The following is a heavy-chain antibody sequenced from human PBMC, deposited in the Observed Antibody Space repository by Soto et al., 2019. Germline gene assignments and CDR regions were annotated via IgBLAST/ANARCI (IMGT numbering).Heavy chain of an antibody. J-gene: IGHJ3*02. CDR2: INHSGSN. CDR1: GGSFSTYY. CDR3: ARGGSNDWQVAFDI. Sequence: QLQQWGAGLLKPSETPSLTCVVSGGSFSTYYYNWIRQSPGKGLEWIGEINHSGSNNYSPSLKSRVTMSLDTSKNQFSLKLTSVTAADTAVYYCARGGSNDWQVAFDIWGQGTMVTVSS. V-gene: IGHV4-34*01. D-gene: IGHD3-9*01.